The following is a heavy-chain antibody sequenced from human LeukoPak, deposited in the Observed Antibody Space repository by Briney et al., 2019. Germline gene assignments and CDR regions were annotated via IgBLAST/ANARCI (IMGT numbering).Heavy chain of an antibody. J-gene: IGHJ5*01. Sequence: PGGSLRLSCAASGFTFSSYAMSWVRQAPGKGLEWVSAISGSGGSTYYADSVKGRFTISRDNSKNTLYLQMNSLRAEDTAVYYCARDRYSSGWFDYWGQGTLVTVSS. CDR1: GFTFSSYA. CDR3: ARDRYSSGWFDY. CDR2: ISGSGGST. V-gene: IGHV3-23*01. D-gene: IGHD6-19*01.